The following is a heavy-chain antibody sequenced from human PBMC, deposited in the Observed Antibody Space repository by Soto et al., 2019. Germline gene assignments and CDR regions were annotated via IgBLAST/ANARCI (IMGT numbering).Heavy chain of an antibody. Sequence: GGSLRLSCAASGFTFSSYAMSWVRQAPGKGLEWVSAISGSGGSTYDADSVKGRFPISRDNSKNTLYLQMNSQRAGDTAVYYCAKEALSHYYYYNYGMDVWGQGTTVTVSS. CDR2: ISGSGGST. D-gene: IGHD6-6*01. CDR1: GFTFSSYA. V-gene: IGHV3-23*01. CDR3: AKEALSHYYYYNYGMDV. J-gene: IGHJ6*02.